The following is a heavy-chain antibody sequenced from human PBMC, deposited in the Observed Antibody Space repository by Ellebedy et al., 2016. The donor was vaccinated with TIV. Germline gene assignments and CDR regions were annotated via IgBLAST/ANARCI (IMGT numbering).Heavy chain of an antibody. V-gene: IGHV3-23*01. Sequence: GESLKISCAASGFTFSRTVMNWVRQAPGKGLEWVSSISANGVNTYDADSVKGRFTISRDNSNNILYLQMNSLRGEDTAIYYCAKTKGYSDAFDSWGQGTMVTVSS. J-gene: IGHJ3*01. D-gene: IGHD5-18*01. CDR2: ISANGVNT. CDR1: GFTFSRTV. CDR3: AKTKGYSDAFDS.